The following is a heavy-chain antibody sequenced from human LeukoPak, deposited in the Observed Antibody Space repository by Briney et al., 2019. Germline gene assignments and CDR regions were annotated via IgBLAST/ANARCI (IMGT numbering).Heavy chain of an antibody. D-gene: IGHD3-3*01. V-gene: IGHV3-30*02. Sequence: GGSLRLSCAASGVTFSSYGMHWVRQAPGKGLEWVAFIRYDGSNKYYADSVKGRFTISRDNSKNTLYLQMNSLRAEDTAVYYCAKALRFLEWLPDYFDYWGQGTLVTVSS. CDR1: GVTFSSYG. CDR2: IRYDGSNK. CDR3: AKALRFLEWLPDYFDY. J-gene: IGHJ4*02.